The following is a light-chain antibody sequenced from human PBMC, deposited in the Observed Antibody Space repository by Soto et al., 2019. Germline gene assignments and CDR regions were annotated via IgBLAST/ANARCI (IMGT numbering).Light chain of an antibody. Sequence: QSVLTQPPSVSEAPRQRVTISCSGSRSNIGNNAVSWYQQVPGKAPKPLVYYDDLVASGVSVRFSGSKSGTSASLAISGLQSEDEADYYCAAWDDRMNVFLFGGGTKVTVL. V-gene: IGLV1-36*01. CDR3: AAWDDRMNVFL. CDR1: RSNIGNNA. CDR2: YDD. J-gene: IGLJ2*01.